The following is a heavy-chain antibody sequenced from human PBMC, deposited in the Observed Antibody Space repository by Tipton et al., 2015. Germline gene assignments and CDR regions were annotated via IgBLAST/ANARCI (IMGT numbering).Heavy chain of an antibody. CDR2: FNSADIT. V-gene: IGHV3-53*01. J-gene: IGHJ4*02. D-gene: IGHD6-13*01. CDR1: GFNVSSTY. Sequence: SLRLSCAASGFNVSSTYMSWVRQAPGKGLEWVSTFNSADITFYADSVKGRFTISRDEAKNSLYLQMNSLRDEDTGVYYCTRDSGITGADDYWGQGTLVTVSS. CDR3: TRDSGITGADDY.